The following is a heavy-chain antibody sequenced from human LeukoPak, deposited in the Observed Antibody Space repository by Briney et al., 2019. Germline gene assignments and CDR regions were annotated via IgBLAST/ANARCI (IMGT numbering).Heavy chain of an antibody. V-gene: IGHV3-48*01. J-gene: IGHJ4*02. CDR2: ISSSSSTI. CDR1: GFTFDDYA. Sequence: GGSLRLSCAASGFTFDDYAMHWVRQAPGKGLEWVSYISSSSSTIYYADSVKGRFTISRDNAKNSLYLQMNSLRAEDTAVYYCARGLSYYYDSSGYLDYWGQGTLVTVSS. CDR3: ARGLSYYYDSSGYLDY. D-gene: IGHD3-22*01.